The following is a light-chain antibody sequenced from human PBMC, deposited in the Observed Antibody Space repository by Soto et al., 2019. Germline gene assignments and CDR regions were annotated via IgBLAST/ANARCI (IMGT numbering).Light chain of an antibody. CDR3: LSYTTSNTLDVL. V-gene: IGLV2-14*01. J-gene: IGLJ2*01. CDR2: EVI. CDR1: SSDVGGYNY. Sequence: QSALTQPASVSGSPGQSITISCTGTSSDVGGYNYVYWYQQHPGKAPKLIIYEVINRPSGISNRFSGSKSGNTASLTISGLQADDEADYYCLSYTTSNTLDVLFGGGTQLTVL.